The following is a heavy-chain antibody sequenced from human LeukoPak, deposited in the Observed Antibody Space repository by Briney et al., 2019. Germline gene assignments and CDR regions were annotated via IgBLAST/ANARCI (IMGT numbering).Heavy chain of an antibody. CDR3: ARVDGYSGYGARDY. V-gene: IGHV3-53*01. Sequence: PGGSLRLSCAASGFTVSSNYMSWVRQAPGKGLEWVSVIYSGGSTYYADSVKGRFTISRDNSKNTLYLQMNSLRAEGTAVYYCARVDGYSGYGARDYWGQGTLVTVSS. D-gene: IGHD5-12*01. CDR2: IYSGGST. CDR1: GFTVSSNY. J-gene: IGHJ4*02.